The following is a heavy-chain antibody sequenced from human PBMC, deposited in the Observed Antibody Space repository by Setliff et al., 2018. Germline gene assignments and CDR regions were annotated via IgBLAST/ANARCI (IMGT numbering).Heavy chain of an antibody. Sequence: QPGGSLRLSCAASGFTLSSYWMHWVRQVPGKGLVWVSRINSDGSSTGYADSVKGRFTISRDNAKSTLFLQMNSLRAEDTAVYYCARTCSGGGCYAGLESWGQGTPVTVSS. D-gene: IGHD2-15*01. J-gene: IGHJ4*02. V-gene: IGHV3-74*01. CDR1: GFTLSSYW. CDR3: ARTCSGGGCYAGLES. CDR2: INSDGSST.